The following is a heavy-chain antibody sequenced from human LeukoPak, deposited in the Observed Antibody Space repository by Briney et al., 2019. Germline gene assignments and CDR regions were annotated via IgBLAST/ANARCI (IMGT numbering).Heavy chain of an antibody. CDR1: GFTFRLFG. J-gene: IGHJ4*02. Sequence: GGSLRLSCVASGFTFRLFGMRWVRQAPGKGLEWVSFIRFDGSNTYHADPVKGRFTISRDNSKNTLYLQMNSLTSADTAVYYCAKVKTDILIPDSWGQGTLVTVSS. CDR3: AKVKTDILIPDS. V-gene: IGHV3-30*02. D-gene: IGHD2-21*02. CDR2: IRFDGSNT.